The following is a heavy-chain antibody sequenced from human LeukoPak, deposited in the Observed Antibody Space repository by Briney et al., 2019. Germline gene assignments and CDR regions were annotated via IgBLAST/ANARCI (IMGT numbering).Heavy chain of an antibody. CDR3: ARDRGYSSSWYDYYYYYMDV. CDR2: IYYSGST. CDR1: GGSISSYY. J-gene: IGHJ6*03. D-gene: IGHD6-13*01. V-gene: IGHV4-59*01. Sequence: SETLSLTCTVSGGSISSYYWSWIRQPPGKGLEWIGYIYYSGSTNYNPSLKSRVTISVDTSKNQFSLKLSSVTAADTAVYYCARDRGYSSSWYDYYYYYMDVWGKGTTVTVSS.